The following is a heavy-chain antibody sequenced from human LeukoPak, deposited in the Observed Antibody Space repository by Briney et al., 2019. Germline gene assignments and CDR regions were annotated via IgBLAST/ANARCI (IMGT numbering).Heavy chain of an antibody. J-gene: IGHJ4*02. V-gene: IGHV4-59*01. CDR1: GGSISSYY. D-gene: IGHD6-13*01. CDR2: IYYSGST. CDR3: ASGIAAAGTLYYFDY. Sequence: SETLSLTCTVSGGSISSYYWSWIRQPPGKGLEWIGYIYYSGSTNYNPSLKSRVTISVDTSKNQFSLKLSSVTAADTAVYYCASGIAAAGTLYYFDYWGQGTLVTVSS.